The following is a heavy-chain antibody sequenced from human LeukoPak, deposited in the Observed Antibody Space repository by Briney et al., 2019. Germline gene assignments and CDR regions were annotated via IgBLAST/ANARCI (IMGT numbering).Heavy chain of an antibody. D-gene: IGHD2-2*03. V-gene: IGHV3-15*01. CDR1: GITVRNTY. CDR2: IRSTPDGGAT. CDR3: ATDLHFGYCTATSCANY. J-gene: IGHJ4*02. Sequence: GGSLRLSCAASGITVRNTYMTWVRQAPGKGLEWVGRIRSTPDGGATDYAAPVKGRFTISRDDSKNTLYLQMSSLRTEDTAVYYCATDLHFGYCTATSCANYWGQGTLVTVSS.